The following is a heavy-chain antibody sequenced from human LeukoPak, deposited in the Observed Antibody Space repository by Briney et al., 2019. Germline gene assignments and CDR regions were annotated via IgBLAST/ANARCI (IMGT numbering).Heavy chain of an antibody. D-gene: IGHD2-2*01. V-gene: IGHV3-74*01. CDR2: INNDGSGT. Sequence: PGGSLRLSCAASGFTFSSCWMHWVRQTPGKGLVWVSRINNDGSGTSYADSVKDRFTISRDNAKNILYLQMNSLRAEDTAVYYCAKILRDFYCSSTSCYDAWKRGYFDYWGQGTLVTVSS. J-gene: IGHJ4*02. CDR3: AKILRDFYCSSTSCYDAWKRGYFDY. CDR1: GFTFSSCW.